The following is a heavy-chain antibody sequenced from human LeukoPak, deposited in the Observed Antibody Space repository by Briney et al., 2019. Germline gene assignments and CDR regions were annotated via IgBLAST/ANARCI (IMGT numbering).Heavy chain of an antibody. D-gene: IGHD5-24*01. CDR2: IYYSGST. CDR3: ARHERSDGYRTPPEGY. V-gene: IGHV4-39*01. CDR1: GGSISSSSYY. Sequence: SETLSLTCTVSGGSISSSSYYWGWIRQPPGKGLEWIGSIYYSGSTYYNPSLKSRVTISIDTSKNQFSLKLSSVTAADTAVYYCARHERSDGYRTPPEGYWGQGTLVTVSS. J-gene: IGHJ4*02.